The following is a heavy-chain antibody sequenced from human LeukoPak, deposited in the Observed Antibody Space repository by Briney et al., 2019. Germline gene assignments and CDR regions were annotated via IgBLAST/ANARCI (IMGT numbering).Heavy chain of an antibody. Sequence: SETLSLTCTVSGDSISSYYWSWIRQPAGKGLEWIGRMYASGNTNYSPSLKSRVTMSVDTSKNQFSLKVNSVTAADTAVYYCARDGDRLYSSSWNYYYYGMDVWGQGTTVTVSS. CDR3: ARDGDRLYSSSWNYYYYGMDV. V-gene: IGHV4-4*07. CDR2: MYASGNT. D-gene: IGHD6-13*01. CDR1: GDSISSYY. J-gene: IGHJ6*02.